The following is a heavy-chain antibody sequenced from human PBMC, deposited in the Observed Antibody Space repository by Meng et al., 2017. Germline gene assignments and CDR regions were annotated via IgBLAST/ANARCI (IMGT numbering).Heavy chain of an antibody. V-gene: IGHV1-2*06. D-gene: IGHD3-3*01. J-gene: IGHJ4*02. CDR3: ARDLGYYEFWKMVEALGY. CDR1: GYTFTGYY. Sequence: ASVKVSCKASGYTFTGYYMHWVRQAPGQGLEWMGRINPNSGGTNYAQKFQGRVTMTRDTSISTAYMELSRLRSDDTAVYYCARDLGYYEFWKMVEALGYLGQGTLVTVSS. CDR2: INPNSGGT.